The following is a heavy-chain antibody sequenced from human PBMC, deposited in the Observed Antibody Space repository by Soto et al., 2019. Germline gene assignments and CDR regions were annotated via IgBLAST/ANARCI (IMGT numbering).Heavy chain of an antibody. CDR3: ARESGYSSSSMDYYYYMDV. CDR1: GYTFTSYA. D-gene: IGHD6-6*01. V-gene: IGHV1-3*01. J-gene: IGHJ6*03. CDR2: INAGNGNT. Sequence: ASVKVSCKASGYTFTSYAMHWVRQAPGQRLEWMGWINAGNGNTKYSQKFQGRVTITRDTSASTAYMELSSLRSEDTAVYYCARESGYSSSSMDYYYYMDVWGKGTTVTVSS.